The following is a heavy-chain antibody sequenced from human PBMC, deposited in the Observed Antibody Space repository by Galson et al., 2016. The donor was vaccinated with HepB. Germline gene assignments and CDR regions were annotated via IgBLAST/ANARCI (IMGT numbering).Heavy chain of an antibody. CDR2: IETSGAT. J-gene: IGHJ6*04. Sequence: SLRLSCAASGFTFSIHDMHWVRQATGKGLEWVSAIETSGATYYPDSVKGRFTISRENGKNSLYLQMDSLRAGDTAVYYCTRGKSLWTMPWNYGLDVWGKGTTVTVPS. CDR3: TRGKSLWTMPWNYGLDV. V-gene: IGHV3-13*01. CDR1: GFTFSIHD. D-gene: IGHD2-2*01.